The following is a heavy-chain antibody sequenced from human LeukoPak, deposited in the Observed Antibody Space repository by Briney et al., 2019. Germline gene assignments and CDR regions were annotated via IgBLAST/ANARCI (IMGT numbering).Heavy chain of an antibody. V-gene: IGHV3-21*01. CDR3: ARDKPTGSGY. D-gene: IGHD1-1*01. CDR2: ISSSSSYI. CDR1: GFTFSSYS. J-gene: IGHJ4*02. Sequence: GVSLRLSCAASGFTFSSYSMNWVRKAPGKGLEWVSSISSSSSYIYYADSVKGRFTISRDNAKNSLYLQMNSLGAEDTAVYYCARDKPTGSGYWGQGTLVTVSS.